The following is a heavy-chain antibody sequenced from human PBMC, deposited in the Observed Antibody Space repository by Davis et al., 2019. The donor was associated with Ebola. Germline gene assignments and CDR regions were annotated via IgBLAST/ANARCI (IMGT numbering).Heavy chain of an antibody. J-gene: IGHJ4*02. CDR3: ASLNWNYG. CDR2: AYSGTT. Sequence: SETLSLTCTVSGGSISSGSYYWGWIRQPPGKGLEWIAIAYSGTTSYSPSLTSRTIISVDTSKNQFSLWLNSVTAADTAVYYCASLNWNYGWGQGTLVTVSS. D-gene: IGHD1-7*01. CDR1: GGSISSGSYY. V-gene: IGHV4-39*07.